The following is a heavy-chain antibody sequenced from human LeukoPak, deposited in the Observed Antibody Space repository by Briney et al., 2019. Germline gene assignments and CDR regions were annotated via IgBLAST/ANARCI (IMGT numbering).Heavy chain of an antibody. CDR2: IIPIFGTA. J-gene: IGHJ4*02. D-gene: IGHD5-18*01. V-gene: IGHV1-69*05. CDR1: GGTFSSYA. CDR3: ARGYSYGWFDFDY. Sequence: AASVKVSCTASGGTFSSYAISWVRQAPGQGLEWMGGIIPIFGTANYAQKFQGRVTITTDESTSTAYMELSSLRTEDTAVDYCARGYSYGWFDFDYWGQGTLVTVSS.